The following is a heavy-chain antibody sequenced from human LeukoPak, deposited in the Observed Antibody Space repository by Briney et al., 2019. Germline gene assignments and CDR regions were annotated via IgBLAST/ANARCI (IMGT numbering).Heavy chain of an antibody. CDR1: AYTFTSYL. J-gene: IGHJ5*02. V-gene: IGHV1-46*01. D-gene: IGHD3-10*01. Sequence: ASVKVSCKASAYTFTSYLIHWVRQAPEQGLGWMGMIDPSGGDSVYAQQFRGRVTMTRDTSTSTLYMDLSSLRSEDTAIYYCARDLGLRGVTNWFDPWGQGTLVTVSS. CDR2: IDPSGGDS. CDR3: ARDLGLRGVTNWFDP.